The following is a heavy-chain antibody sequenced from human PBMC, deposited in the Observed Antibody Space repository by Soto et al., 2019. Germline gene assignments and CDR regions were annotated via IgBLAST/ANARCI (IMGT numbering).Heavy chain of an antibody. CDR1: GFTFSSYG. Sequence: QVQLVESGGGVVQPGRSLRISCAASGFTFSSYGMHWVRQAPGKGLEWVAVISYDGSNKYYADSVKGRFTISRDNSKKTLNLQMNSLRAEDTAVYYCAKGGWELPYDAFDIWGQGTMVTVSS. D-gene: IGHD1-26*01. CDR3: AKGGWELPYDAFDI. CDR2: ISYDGSNK. V-gene: IGHV3-30*18. J-gene: IGHJ3*02.